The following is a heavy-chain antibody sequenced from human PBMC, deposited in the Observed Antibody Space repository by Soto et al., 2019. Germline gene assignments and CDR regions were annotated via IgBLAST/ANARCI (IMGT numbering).Heavy chain of an antibody. Sequence: SVKVSCKASGGTFSSYAISWVRQAPGQGLEWMGGIIPIFGTANYAQKFQGRVTITADESTSTAYMELSSLRSEDTAVYYCAARTMIVVVKNYYFDYWGQGTLVTVSS. CDR1: GGTFSSYA. D-gene: IGHD3-22*01. CDR3: AARTMIVVVKNYYFDY. V-gene: IGHV1-69*13. CDR2: IIPIFGTA. J-gene: IGHJ4*02.